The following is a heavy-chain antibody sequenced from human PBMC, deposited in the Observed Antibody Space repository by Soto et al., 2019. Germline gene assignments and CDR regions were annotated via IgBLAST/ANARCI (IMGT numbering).Heavy chain of an antibody. J-gene: IGHJ4*02. Sequence: QVQLVESGGGLVKPGGSLRLSCAASGFTFSGYYMSWIRQAPGKGLECISYISSSGDRTKYADSVKGRFTISRDNAKKSLYLQMNSLRAEDTAVYYCVRATSYHFDNWGQGTLVTVSS. D-gene: IGHD1-1*01. CDR3: VRATSYHFDN. V-gene: IGHV3-11*05. CDR1: GFTFSGYY. CDR2: ISSSGDRT.